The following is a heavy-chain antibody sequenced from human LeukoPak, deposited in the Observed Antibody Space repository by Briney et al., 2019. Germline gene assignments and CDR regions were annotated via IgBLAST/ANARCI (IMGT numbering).Heavy chain of an antibody. J-gene: IGHJ4*02. CDR2: ISGSGGST. CDR1: GFTFSSHW. CDR3: AKDSSDYTHLDY. V-gene: IGHV3-23*01. Sequence: PGGSLRLSCAASGFTFSSHWMSWVRQAPGKGLEWVSAISGSGGSTYYADSVKGRFTISRDNSKNTLYLQMNSLRAEDTAVYYCAKDSSDYTHLDYWGQGTLVTVSS. D-gene: IGHD6-19*01.